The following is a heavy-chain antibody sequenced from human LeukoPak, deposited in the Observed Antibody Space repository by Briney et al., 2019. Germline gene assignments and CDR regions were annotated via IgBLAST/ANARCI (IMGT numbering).Heavy chain of an antibody. J-gene: IGHJ4*02. V-gene: IGHV3-30-3*01. CDR3: ARGRSYSYGPFDY. CDR1: GFTFSSYA. Sequence: GGSLRLSCAASGFTFSSYAMHWVRQAPGKGLEWVAVISYDGNNKYYADSVKGRFTISRDNSMNTLYLQMNSLRAEDTAVYYCARGRSYSYGPFDYWGQGTLVTVSS. CDR2: ISYDGNNK. D-gene: IGHD5-18*01.